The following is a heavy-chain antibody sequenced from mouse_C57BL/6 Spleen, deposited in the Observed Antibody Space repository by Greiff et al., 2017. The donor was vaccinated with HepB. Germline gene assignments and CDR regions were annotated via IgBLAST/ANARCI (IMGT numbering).Heavy chain of an antibody. CDR3: ARCLITTVVATDY. CDR2: IHPNSGST. D-gene: IGHD1-1*01. Sequence: VQLKQPGAELVKPGASVKLSCKASGYTFTSYWMHWVKQRPGQGLEWIGMIHPNSGSTNYNEKFKSKATLTVDKSSSTAYMQLSSLTSEDSAVYYCARCLITTVVATDYWGQGTTLTVSS. J-gene: IGHJ2*01. V-gene: IGHV1-64*01. CDR1: GYTFTSYW.